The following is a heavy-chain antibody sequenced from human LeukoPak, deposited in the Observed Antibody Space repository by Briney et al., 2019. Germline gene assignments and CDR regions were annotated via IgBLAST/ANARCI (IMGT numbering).Heavy chain of an antibody. J-gene: IGHJ5*02. CDR3: ARDRLGYCSSTSCRWFDP. CDR2: IYYSGST. D-gene: IGHD2-2*01. CDR1: GGSISSGGYY. V-gene: IGHV4-31*03. Sequence: SQTLSLTCTVSGGSISSGGYYWSWIRQHPGKGPEWIGYIYYSGSTYYNPSLKSRVTISVDTSKNQFSLKLSSVTAADTAVYYCARDRLGYCSSTSCRWFDPWGQGTLVTVSS.